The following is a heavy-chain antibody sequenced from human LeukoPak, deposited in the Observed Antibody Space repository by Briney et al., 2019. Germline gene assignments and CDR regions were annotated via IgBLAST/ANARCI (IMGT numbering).Heavy chain of an antibody. Sequence: SETLSLTCAVYGGSLSGYYWSWIRQPPGKGLEWIGEINHSGSTNYNPSLKSRVTISVDTSKNQFSLKLSSVTAADTAVYYCARRGSSWSDYWGQGTLVTVSS. CDR2: INHSGST. J-gene: IGHJ4*02. V-gene: IGHV4-34*01. CDR1: GGSLSGYY. CDR3: ARRGSSWSDY. D-gene: IGHD6-13*01.